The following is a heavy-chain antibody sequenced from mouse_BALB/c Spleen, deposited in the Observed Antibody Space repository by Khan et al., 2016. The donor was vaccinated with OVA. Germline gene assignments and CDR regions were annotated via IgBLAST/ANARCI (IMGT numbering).Heavy chain of an antibody. CDR3: AISCYGSHGYFDD. Sequence: QMQLKQFGLELVNPGASVKMSCKASGDTFISFYIHWVKQRPGQGLEWIGWIYPGDGRTKYHETYKDNTTLTADKSSSTAHIWLSTLTTEDSAIYFCAISCYGSHGYFDDWGAGASVTVSS. V-gene: IGHV1S56*01. CDR2: IYPGDGRT. CDR1: GDTFISFY. J-gene: IGHJ1*01. D-gene: IGHD1-1*01.